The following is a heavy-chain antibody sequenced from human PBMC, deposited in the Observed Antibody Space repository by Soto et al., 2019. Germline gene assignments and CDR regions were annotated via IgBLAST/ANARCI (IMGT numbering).Heavy chain of an antibody. V-gene: IGHV3-11*01. Sequence: GGSLRLSCAASGFTFSDYYMSWIRQAPGKGLEWVSYISSSGSTIYYADSVKGRFTISRDNAKNSLYLQMNSLRAEDTAVYYCARDLAGYCSGGSCYYYYYYMDVWGKGTTVTVSS. CDR2: ISSSGSTI. CDR1: GFTFSDYY. CDR3: ARDLAGYCSGGSCYYYYYYMDV. J-gene: IGHJ6*03. D-gene: IGHD2-15*01.